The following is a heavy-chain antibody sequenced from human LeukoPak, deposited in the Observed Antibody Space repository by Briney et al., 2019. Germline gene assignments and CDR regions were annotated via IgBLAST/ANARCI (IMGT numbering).Heavy chain of an antibody. CDR3: ARNLADCSSTSCNYGMDV. Sequence: SETLSLTCTVSGGSISSYYWSWIRQPPGKGLEWIGYIYYSGSTNYNPSLKSRVTISVDTSKTQFSLKLSSVTAADTAVYYCARNLADCSSTSCNYGMDVWGQGTTVTVSS. CDR1: GGSISSYY. CDR2: IYYSGST. D-gene: IGHD2-2*01. J-gene: IGHJ6*02. V-gene: IGHV4-59*08.